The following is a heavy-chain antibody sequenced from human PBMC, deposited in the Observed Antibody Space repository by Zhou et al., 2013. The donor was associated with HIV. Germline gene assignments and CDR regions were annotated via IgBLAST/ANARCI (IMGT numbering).Heavy chain of an antibody. CDR3: ARVGVLLWFGELPHSFDP. J-gene: IGHJ5*02. CDR2: INRSGST. D-gene: IGHD3-10*01. V-gene: IGHV4-34*01. CDR1: GGSFSGYY. Sequence: QVQLQQWGAGLLKPSETLSLTCAVYGGSFSGYYWSWIRQPPGKGLEWIGEINRSGSTNYNPSLKNRVTISVDTSKNQFSLKLNSVTAADTAVYYCARVGVLLWFGELPHSFDPWGQGTLVTVSS.